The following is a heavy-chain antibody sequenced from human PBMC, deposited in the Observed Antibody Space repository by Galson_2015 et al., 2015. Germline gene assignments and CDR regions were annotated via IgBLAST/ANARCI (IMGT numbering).Heavy chain of an antibody. J-gene: IGHJ4*02. CDR2: IYSGGST. CDR1: GFTVSSNY. CDR3: ARDRGQLGPYYFDY. V-gene: IGHV3-53*01. D-gene: IGHD6-13*01. Sequence: SLRLSCAASGFTVSSNYMSWVRQAPGQGLEWVSVIYSGGSTYYADPVKDRFTITIDNSKNTLYLQMNSLRAEDTAVYYCARDRGQLGPYYFDYWGQGTLVTVSS.